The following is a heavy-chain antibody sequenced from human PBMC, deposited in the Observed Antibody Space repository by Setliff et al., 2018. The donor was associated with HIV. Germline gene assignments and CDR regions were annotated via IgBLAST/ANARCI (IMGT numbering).Heavy chain of an antibody. CDR2: IDHSGGT. V-gene: IGHV4-34*01. CDR1: GFTFSSYS. J-gene: IGHJ3*02. D-gene: IGHD2-15*01. Sequence: GSLRLSCAASGFTFSSYSMNWVRQAPGKGLERIGEIDHSGGTKYNPSLKSRVTISLDTSKNQFSLKLSSVTAADTAVYYCARRGYDAFDIWGQGTMVTVSS. CDR3: ARRGYDAFDI.